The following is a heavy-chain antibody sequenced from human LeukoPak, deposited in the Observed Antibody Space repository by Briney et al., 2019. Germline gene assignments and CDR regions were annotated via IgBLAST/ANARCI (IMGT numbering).Heavy chain of an antibody. J-gene: IGHJ4*02. Sequence: GASVKVSCKASGYTFTGYYMHWVRQAPGQGLEWMGWINPNSGGTNYAQKFQGRVTMTRDTSISTAYMELSRLRSDDTAVYYCARAHPRYCSGGSCYSSPIDYWGQGTLGTVSS. CDR2: INPNSGGT. D-gene: IGHD2-15*01. CDR3: ARAHPRYCSGGSCYSSPIDY. CDR1: GYTFTGYY. V-gene: IGHV1-2*02.